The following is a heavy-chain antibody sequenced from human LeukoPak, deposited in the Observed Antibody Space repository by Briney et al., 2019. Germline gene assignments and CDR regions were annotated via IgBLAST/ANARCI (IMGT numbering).Heavy chain of an antibody. CDR3: ARGVRDFWGGYYASANWFDP. CDR1: GGSFSGYY. Sequence: SETLSLTCAVYGGSFSGYYWSWIRQPPGKGLEWIGEINHSGSTNYNPSLKSRVTISVDTSRNQFSLKLSSVTAADTAVYYCARGVRDFWGGYYASANWFDPWGQGTLVTVSS. V-gene: IGHV4-34*01. J-gene: IGHJ5*02. D-gene: IGHD3-3*01. CDR2: INHSGST.